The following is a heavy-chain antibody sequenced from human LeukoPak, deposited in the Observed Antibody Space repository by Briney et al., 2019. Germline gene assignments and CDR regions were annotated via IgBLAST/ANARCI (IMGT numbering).Heavy chain of an antibody. Sequence: SETLSLTCTVSGGSVSNYYWSWIRQPAGKGLEWIGRIYTSGSTNYNPSLKSRVTMSVDTSKNQFSLKLSSVTAADTAVYYCARDSLAAASDYWGQGTLVTVSS. CDR2: IYTSGST. D-gene: IGHD6-13*01. J-gene: IGHJ4*02. V-gene: IGHV4-4*07. CDR1: GGSVSNYY. CDR3: ARDSLAAASDY.